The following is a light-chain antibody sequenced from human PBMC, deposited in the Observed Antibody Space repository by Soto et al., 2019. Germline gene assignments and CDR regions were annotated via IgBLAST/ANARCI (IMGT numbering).Light chain of an antibody. CDR3: QQYYDLLT. Sequence: DIVMTQSPDSLAVSLGERATINCRSSQSVLYSSNNKDTIAWYQQKPGQPPRLLIYWASTRESGVPDRFSGSGSGTAFTLTISSLQAEDVAVYYCQQYYDLLTFGGGTKVEIK. CDR1: QSVLYSSNNKDT. V-gene: IGKV4-1*01. CDR2: WAS. J-gene: IGKJ4*01.